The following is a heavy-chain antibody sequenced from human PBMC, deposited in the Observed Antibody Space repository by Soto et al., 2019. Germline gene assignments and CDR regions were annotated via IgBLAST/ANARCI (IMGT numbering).Heavy chain of an antibody. CDR2: IYPGDSDT. Sequence: PGESLKISCKGSGYSFTSYWIGWVRQMPGKGLEWMGIIYPGDSDTRYSPSFQGQVTISADKSISTAYLQWSSLKASDTAMYYCARPPRYSGSYSDAFDIWGQGTMVTVSS. D-gene: IGHD1-26*01. V-gene: IGHV5-51*01. J-gene: IGHJ3*02. CDR3: ARPPRYSGSYSDAFDI. CDR1: GYSFTSYW.